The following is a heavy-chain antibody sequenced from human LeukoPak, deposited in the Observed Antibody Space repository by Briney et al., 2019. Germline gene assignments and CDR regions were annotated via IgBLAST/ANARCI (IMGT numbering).Heavy chain of an antibody. CDR1: GGTFSSYA. V-gene: IGHV1-69*04. CDR2: IIPILGIA. Sequence: GASVKVSCKASGGTFSSYAISWVRLAPGQGLEWMGRIIPILGIANYAQKFQGRVTITADKSTSTAYMELSSLRSEDTAVYYCARTPYLGYCSGGSCYHFDYWGRGTLVTVSS. D-gene: IGHD2-15*01. CDR3: ARTPYLGYCSGGSCYHFDY. J-gene: IGHJ4*02.